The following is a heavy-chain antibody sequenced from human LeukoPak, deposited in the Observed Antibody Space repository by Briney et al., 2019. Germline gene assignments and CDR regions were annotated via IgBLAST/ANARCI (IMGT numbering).Heavy chain of an antibody. CDR2: INAGNGNT. V-gene: IGHV1-3*01. D-gene: IGHD4-17*01. CDR1: GYTFTSYA. J-gene: IGHJ4*02. CDR3: ARDTTDYGDPPLDY. Sequence: ASVKVSCKASGYTFTSYAMHWVRQAPGQRLEWMGWINAGNGNTKYSQKFQGRVTITRDTSASTAYMELSSLRSEDTAVYYCARDTTDYGDPPLDYWGQGTLVTVSS.